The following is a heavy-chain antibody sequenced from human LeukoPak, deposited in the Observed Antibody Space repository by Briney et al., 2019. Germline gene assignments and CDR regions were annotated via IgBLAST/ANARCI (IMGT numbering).Heavy chain of an antibody. Sequence: GGSLRLSCAASGFTFSSYSMNWVRQAPGKGLEWLAFIGSRTGNIYYADSVKGRFSISRDNAKDSVYLQMNSLRADDTAVYYCARETEPLDYGDSTNLGYWGQGTLVTVSS. CDR2: IGSRTGNI. CDR1: GFTFSSYS. V-gene: IGHV3-21*01. J-gene: IGHJ4*02. CDR3: ARETEPLDYGDSTNLGY. D-gene: IGHD4/OR15-4a*01.